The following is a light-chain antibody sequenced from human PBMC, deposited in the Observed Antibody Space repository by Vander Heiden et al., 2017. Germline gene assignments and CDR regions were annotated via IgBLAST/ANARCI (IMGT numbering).Light chain of an antibody. CDR1: QSISSY. CDR2: AAS. V-gene: IGKV1-39*01. J-gene: IGKJ1*01. Sequence: DIQMTQSPSSLSASVGDRVTITCRASQSISSYLNWYQQKPGKAPKLLIYAASSLQSGVPSRFSGSGSGTDFTLTIRSLQPEDFATYYCQQWDSTPQTFGQGTKVEIK. CDR3: QQWDSTPQT.